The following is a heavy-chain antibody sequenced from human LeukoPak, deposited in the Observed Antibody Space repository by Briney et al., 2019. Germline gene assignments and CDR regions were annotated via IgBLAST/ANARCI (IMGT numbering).Heavy chain of an antibody. V-gene: IGHV5-10-1*01. CDR3: ARVVATMGKDY. Sequence: GASLKISCKGSGSIFTSYWISWVRQLPGKGLEWMGRIDPSDSYTNYSPSFQGHVTISADKSISTAYLQWSSLKASDTAMYYCARVVATMGKDYWGQGTLVTVSS. J-gene: IGHJ4*02. CDR2: IDPSDSYT. CDR1: GSIFTSYW. D-gene: IGHD5-12*01.